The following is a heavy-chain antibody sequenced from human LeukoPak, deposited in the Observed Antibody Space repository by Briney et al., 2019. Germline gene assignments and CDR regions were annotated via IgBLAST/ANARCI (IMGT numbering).Heavy chain of an antibody. CDR2: IYTSGST. V-gene: IGHV4-4*07. CDR3: ARHAGGIAAAGTRPFDY. Sequence: SETLSLTCTVSGGSISSYYWSWIRQPAGKGLEWIGRIYTSGSTNYNPSLKSRVTMSVDTSKNQFPLKLSSVTAADTAVYYCARHAGGIAAAGTRPFDYWGQGTLVTVSS. D-gene: IGHD6-13*01. J-gene: IGHJ4*02. CDR1: GGSISSYY.